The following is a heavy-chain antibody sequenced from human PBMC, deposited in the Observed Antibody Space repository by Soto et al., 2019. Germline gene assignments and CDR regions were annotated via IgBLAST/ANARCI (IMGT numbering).Heavy chain of an antibody. CDR2: IYYRGST. Sequence: SETLSLTCTVSGGSISSYYWSWIRQPPGKGLEWIGYIYYRGSTNYNPSLKSRVTISVDTSKNQFSLKLSSVTAADTAVYYCARDPMGSYYFDYWGQGTLVTVSS. V-gene: IGHV4-59*01. CDR1: GGSISSYY. D-gene: IGHD1-26*01. CDR3: ARDPMGSYYFDY. J-gene: IGHJ4*02.